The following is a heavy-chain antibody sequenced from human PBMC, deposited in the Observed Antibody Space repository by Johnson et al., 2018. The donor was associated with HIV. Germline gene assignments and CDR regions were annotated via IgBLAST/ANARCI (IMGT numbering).Heavy chain of an antibody. CDR3: ARERIYGDDAFDI. J-gene: IGHJ3*02. V-gene: IGHV3-66*01. Sequence: VQLVESGGGLVQPGGSLRLSCAASGFTVSSNYMSWVRQAPGKGLEWVSVIFSGGSTHYADSVTGRFTISRDKSKNTLYLQMNSLRAEDTAVYYCARERIYGDDAFDIWGQGTMVTVSS. CDR2: IFSGGST. D-gene: IGHD4-17*01. CDR1: GFTVSSNY.